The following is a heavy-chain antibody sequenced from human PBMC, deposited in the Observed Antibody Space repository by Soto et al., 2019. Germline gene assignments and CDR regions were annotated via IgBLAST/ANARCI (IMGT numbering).Heavy chain of an antibody. D-gene: IGHD6-13*01. CDR3: ARQIAATGKAGKFDY. V-gene: IGHV6-1*01. CDR1: GDSVSSNSAA. Sequence: SQTLSLTCAISGDSVSSNSAAWTWIRQSPSRGLEWLGRTYYRSTWSNDYAVSVKSRITINPDTSNNQFSLHLNSVTPEDTAVYYCARQIAATGKAGKFDYWGQGTLVTVSS. J-gene: IGHJ4*02. CDR2: TYYRSTWSN.